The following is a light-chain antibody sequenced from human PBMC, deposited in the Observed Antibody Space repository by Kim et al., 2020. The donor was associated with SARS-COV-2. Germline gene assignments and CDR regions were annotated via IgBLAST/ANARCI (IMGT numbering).Light chain of an antibody. CDR1: RSDVGNYKL. Sequence: GQSITSYCTGNRSDVGNYKLVSWYEQHAGKARHLLIYVGTKRPSGVSDRFAGCKSGNTASLTLAGLQAEDEADYYCCSYAPGSTIIFGAGTQLTVL. CDR2: VGT. V-gene: IGLV2-23*01. J-gene: IGLJ2*01. CDR3: CSYAPGSTII.